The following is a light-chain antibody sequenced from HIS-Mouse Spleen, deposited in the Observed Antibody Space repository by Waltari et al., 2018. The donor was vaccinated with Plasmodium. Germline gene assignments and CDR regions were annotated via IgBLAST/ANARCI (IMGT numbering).Light chain of an antibody. CDR1: QSVSSN. V-gene: IGKV3-15*01. CDR2: GAS. Sequence: EIVMTQSPATLSVSPGERATLPCRASQSVSSNLACYQQKPAQAPRLLIYGASTRATGIPARFSGSESGTEFTLTISSMQSEDFAVYYCQQYNNWPRGTFGQGTKVEIK. J-gene: IGKJ1*01. CDR3: QQYNNWPRGT.